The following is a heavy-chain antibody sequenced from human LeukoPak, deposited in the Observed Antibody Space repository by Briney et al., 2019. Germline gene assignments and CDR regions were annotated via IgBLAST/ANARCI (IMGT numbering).Heavy chain of an antibody. D-gene: IGHD3-9*01. J-gene: IGHJ4*02. CDR1: GVSISSSEW. CDR2: IHRAGRT. CDR3: GKTDIYFNPIDY. V-gene: IGHV4-4*02. Sequence: SETLSLTCAVSGVSISSSEWWIWVRQPPGQGLEWIGEIHRAGRTRYNPSLKSRVTISMDYSRNQFSLKLTSVTAADTAIYYCGKTDIYFNPIDYWGPGSLVTVSS.